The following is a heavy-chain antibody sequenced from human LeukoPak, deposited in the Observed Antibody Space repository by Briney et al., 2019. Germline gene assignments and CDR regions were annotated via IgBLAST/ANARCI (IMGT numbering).Heavy chain of an antibody. Sequence: GGSLRVSCVASGFTYSSYWMSWVRQAPGKGLEWVANIKQDGSEKYYVDSVKGRFTISRDNAKNSLYLQMNSLRAEDTAVYYCARDSDYYDSSGYYGYWGQGTLVTVSS. CDR1: GFTYSSYW. J-gene: IGHJ4*02. CDR2: IKQDGSEK. CDR3: ARDSDYYDSSGYYGY. V-gene: IGHV3-7*01. D-gene: IGHD3-22*01.